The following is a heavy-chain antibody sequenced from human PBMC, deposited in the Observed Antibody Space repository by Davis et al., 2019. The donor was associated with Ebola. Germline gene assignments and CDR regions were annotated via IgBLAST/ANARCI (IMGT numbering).Heavy chain of an antibody. J-gene: IGHJ4*01. Sequence: GESLKISCKVSGYSFTTYWIGWVRQMPGRGLEWMGIIYPGDSDTRYSPSFQGQVTISADKSISTAYLQWRSLKASDTAMYYCARRYSDSRAFDYWGHGTLVTVSS. CDR3: ARRYSDSRAFDY. CDR2: IYPGDSDT. V-gene: IGHV5-51*01. CDR1: GYSFTTYW. D-gene: IGHD3-16*02.